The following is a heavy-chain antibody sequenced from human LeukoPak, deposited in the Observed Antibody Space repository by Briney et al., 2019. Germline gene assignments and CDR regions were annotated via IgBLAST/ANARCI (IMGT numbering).Heavy chain of an antibody. CDR1: GFTFSSYA. CDR3: ARGMSATSGYLELEY. CDR2: ISGSGGNT. V-gene: IGHV3-23*01. D-gene: IGHD3-22*01. J-gene: IGHJ4*02. Sequence: GGSLRLSCAASGFTFSSYAMSWVRQSPGKGLEWVSAISGSGGNTYSADSVKGRCTISRDNSLQTLFLHMNSLRAEDTAVYYCARGMSATSGYLELEYWGQGVLVRVST.